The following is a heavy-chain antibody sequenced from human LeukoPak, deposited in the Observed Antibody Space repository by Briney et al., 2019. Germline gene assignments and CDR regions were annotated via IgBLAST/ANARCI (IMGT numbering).Heavy chain of an antibody. D-gene: IGHD6-19*01. J-gene: IGHJ4*02. V-gene: IGHV3-7*03. CDR2: IKQDGSEK. Sequence: IKQDGSEKYYVDSVKGRFTISRDNAKNSLYLQMNSLRAEDTAVYYCARTVEQWLGYYFDYWGQGTLVTVSS. CDR3: ARTVEQWLGYYFDY.